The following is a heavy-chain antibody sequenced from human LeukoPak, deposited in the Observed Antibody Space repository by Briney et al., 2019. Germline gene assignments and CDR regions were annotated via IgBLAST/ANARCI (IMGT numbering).Heavy chain of an antibody. D-gene: IGHD6-19*01. CDR1: GGSISSYY. V-gene: IGHV4-4*07. J-gene: IGHJ4*02. CDR2: IYTSGST. Sequence: SETLSLTCTVSGGSISSYYWSWIRQPAGKGLEWIGRIYTSGSTNYNPSLKSRVTMSVDTSKNQFSLKLSSVTAAGTAVYYCAREEGREEYSSGWYIDYWGQGTLVTVSS. CDR3: AREEGREEYSSGWYIDY.